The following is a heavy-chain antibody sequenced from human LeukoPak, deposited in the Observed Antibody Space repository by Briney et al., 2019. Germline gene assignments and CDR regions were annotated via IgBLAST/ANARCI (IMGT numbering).Heavy chain of an antibody. CDR1: GFTVSSNY. D-gene: IGHD3-9*01. J-gene: IGHJ6*02. CDR2: IYSGGST. Sequence: HPGGSLRLSCAASGFTVSSNYMSWVRQAPGKGLEWVSVIYSGGSTYYADSVKGRFTISRDNSKNTLYLQMNSLRAEDTAVYYCARDSPLPARYFDSGYGMDVWGQGTTVTVSS. V-gene: IGHV3-66*01. CDR3: ARDSPLPARYFDSGYGMDV.